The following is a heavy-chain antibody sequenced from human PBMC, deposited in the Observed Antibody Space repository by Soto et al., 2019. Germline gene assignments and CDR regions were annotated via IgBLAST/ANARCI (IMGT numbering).Heavy chain of an antibody. CDR3: ARRLVYGDHVFGAFDI. Sequence: QVQLQQWGAGLLKPSETLSLTCAVYGGSFSGYYWSWIRQPPGKGLEWIGEINHSGSTNYNPSLKSRVTISVDTSKNQFSLKLSSVTAADTAVYYCARRLVYGDHVFGAFDIWGQGTMVTVSS. D-gene: IGHD4-17*01. V-gene: IGHV4-34*01. CDR2: INHSGST. CDR1: GGSFSGYY. J-gene: IGHJ3*02.